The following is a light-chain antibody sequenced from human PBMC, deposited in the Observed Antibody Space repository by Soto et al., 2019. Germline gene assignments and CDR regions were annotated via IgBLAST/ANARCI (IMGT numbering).Light chain of an antibody. CDR2: DVS. CDR3: ISYTSSRTHVV. Sequence: QSVLTQPASVSGSPGQSITISCTGTSADVGCYNFVSWYQHHPGKAPKLMIYDVSNRPSGVSNRFAGSKSANTASLTISGLQAEDEADYYCISYTSSRTHVVFGGGTKLTVL. V-gene: IGLV2-14*03. J-gene: IGLJ2*01. CDR1: SADVGCYNF.